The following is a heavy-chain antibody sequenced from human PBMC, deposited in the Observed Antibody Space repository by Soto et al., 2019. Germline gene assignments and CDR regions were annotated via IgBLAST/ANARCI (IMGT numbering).Heavy chain of an antibody. D-gene: IGHD2-2*01. Sequence: QVQLVQSGAEVKKPGSSVKVSCKASGGTFSKYAISWVRQAPGQGLEWMGGIMPIFGTIKYAQKFQGRVTITADESTSTAYMELSSLRAEDTAVYYCARAYCSSTSCPYGIDVWVQATTVTVSS. CDR3: ARAYCSSTSCPYGIDV. V-gene: IGHV1-69*01. CDR1: GGTFSKYA. J-gene: IGHJ6*02. CDR2: IMPIFGTI.